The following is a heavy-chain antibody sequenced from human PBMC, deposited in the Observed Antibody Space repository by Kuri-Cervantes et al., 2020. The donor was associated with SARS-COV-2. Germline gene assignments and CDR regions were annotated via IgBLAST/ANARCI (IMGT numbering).Heavy chain of an antibody. CDR3: SRLDCSGGYCQKGFDI. Sequence: GESLKISCAASGFTFSGSDMHWVRQASGKGLEWVGHIRSKTNTYATAYGASVKGRFTVSRDDSKNTAYLQMNSLKTEDTAVYYCSRLDCSGGYCQKGFDIWGPGTMVTVSS. J-gene: IGHJ3*02. CDR1: GFTFSGSD. CDR2: IRSKTNTYAT. D-gene: IGHD2-15*01. V-gene: IGHV3-73*01.